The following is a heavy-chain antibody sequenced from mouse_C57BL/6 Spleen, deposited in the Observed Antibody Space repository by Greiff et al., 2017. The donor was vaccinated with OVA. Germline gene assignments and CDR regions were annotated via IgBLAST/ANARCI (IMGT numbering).Heavy chain of an antibody. D-gene: IGHD2-5*01. CDR1: GFSLSTFGMG. CDR2: IWWDDDK. J-gene: IGHJ3*01. CDR3: ARLYSNYEAWFAY. Sequence: QVTLKESGPGILQPSQTLSLTCSFSGFSLSTFGMGVGWIRQPSGKGLEWLAHIWWDDDKYYNPALKSRLTISKVTSKNQVFLKIANVDTADTATYYCARLYSNYEAWFAYWGQGTLVTVSA. V-gene: IGHV8-8*01.